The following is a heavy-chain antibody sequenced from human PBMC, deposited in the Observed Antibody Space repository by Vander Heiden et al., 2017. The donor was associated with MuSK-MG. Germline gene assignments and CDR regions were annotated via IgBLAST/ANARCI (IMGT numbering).Heavy chain of an antibody. J-gene: IGHJ3*02. D-gene: IGHD2-15*01. CDR2: IHSDGSRT. V-gene: IGHV3-74*01. CDR1: GFTFSFSW. Sequence: EVKLVESGGGLVQPGGSLRLSCAASGFTFSFSWMHWVRQAPGEGLLWVSHIHSDGSRTTYADSVKGRFTISRDNDKNTLYLQMNSLRPEDTAIYYCVRGDRGGFDIWGQGTMVTVSS. CDR3: VRGDRGGFDI.